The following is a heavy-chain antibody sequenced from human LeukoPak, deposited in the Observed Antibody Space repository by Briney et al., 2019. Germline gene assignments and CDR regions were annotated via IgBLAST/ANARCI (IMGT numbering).Heavy chain of an antibody. V-gene: IGHV1-18*01. J-gene: IGHJ4*02. Sequence: ASVKVSCKASGYTFTSYGISWVRQAPGQGREWMGWISAYNGKKNYEQKHQGRGTNTTDPSTSTAYMELRSLRSDDTAVYYCARSRAVAGTSYFDYWGQGTLVTVSS. CDR3: ARSRAVAGTSYFDY. D-gene: IGHD6-19*01. CDR2: ISAYNGKK. CDR1: GYTFTSYG.